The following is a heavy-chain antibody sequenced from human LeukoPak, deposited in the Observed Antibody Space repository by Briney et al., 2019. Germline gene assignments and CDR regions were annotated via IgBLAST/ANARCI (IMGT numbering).Heavy chain of an antibody. CDR3: ARDAYSGPGGGEFDY. D-gene: IGHD2-21*01. J-gene: IGHJ4*02. CDR1: GYTFTGYY. Sequence: SVKVSCKASGYTFTGYYMHWVRQAPGQGLEWMGGIIPIFGTANYAQKFQGRVTITADESTSTAYMELSSLRSEDTAVYYCARDAYSGPGGGEFDYWGQGTLVTVSS. V-gene: IGHV1-69*13. CDR2: IIPIFGTA.